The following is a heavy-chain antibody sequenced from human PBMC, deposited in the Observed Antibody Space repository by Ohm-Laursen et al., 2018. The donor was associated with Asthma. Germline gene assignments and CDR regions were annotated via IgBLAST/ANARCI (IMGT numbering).Heavy chain of an antibody. CDR3: ARGPLPYGMDV. Sequence: ASVKVSCKASGGTFSSYAINWVRQATGQGLEWMGWMNPNSGNTGYAQKFQGRVTMTRNTSISTAYMELSSLRSEDTAVYYCARGPLPYGMDVWGQGTTVTVSS. V-gene: IGHV1-8*02. J-gene: IGHJ6*02. CDR2: MNPNSGNT. CDR1: GGTFSSYA.